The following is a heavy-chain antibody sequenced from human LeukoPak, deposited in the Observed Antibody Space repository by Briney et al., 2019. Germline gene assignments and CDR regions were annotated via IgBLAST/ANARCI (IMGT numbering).Heavy chain of an antibody. CDR3: ASTTNWNYDY. CDR1: GGSFSGYY. V-gene: IGHV4-59*08. J-gene: IGHJ4*02. D-gene: IGHD1-7*01. Sequence: PSETLSLTCAVYGGSFSGYYWSWIRQPPGKGLEWIGYIYYSGSTNYNPSLKSRVTISVDTSKNQFSLKLSSVTAADTAVYYCASTTNWNYDYWGQGTLVTVSS. CDR2: IYYSGST.